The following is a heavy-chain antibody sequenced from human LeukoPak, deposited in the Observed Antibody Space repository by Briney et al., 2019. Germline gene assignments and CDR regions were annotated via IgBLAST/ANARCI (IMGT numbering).Heavy chain of an antibody. V-gene: IGHV1-3*03. D-gene: IGHD4-17*01. CDR1: EYTFTSYG. J-gene: IGHJ3*02. CDR2: INPGNGNT. CDR3: ARDRAPKTVTSEVDAFDI. Sequence: ASVKVSCKASEYTFTSYGIHWVRQAPGQRLEWMGWINPGNGNTEYSEEFQGRVTITRDTSASTAYMELNSLRSEDMAVYYCARDRAPKTVTSEVDAFDIWGQGTMVTVSS.